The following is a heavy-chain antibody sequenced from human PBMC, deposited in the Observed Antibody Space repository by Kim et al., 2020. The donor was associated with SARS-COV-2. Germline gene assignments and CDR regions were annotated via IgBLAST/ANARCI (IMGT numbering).Heavy chain of an antibody. CDR1: GYTFTGYY. CDR2: INPNSGGT. Sequence: ASVKVSCKASGYTFTGYYMHWVRQAPGQGLEWMGRINPNSGGTNYAQKFQGRVTMTRDTSISTAYMELSRLRSDDTAVYYCARIGRDCSSTSCYPTRSPHDAFDIWGQGTMVTVSS. J-gene: IGHJ3*02. V-gene: IGHV1-2*06. CDR3: ARIGRDCSSTSCYPTRSPHDAFDI. D-gene: IGHD2-2*01.